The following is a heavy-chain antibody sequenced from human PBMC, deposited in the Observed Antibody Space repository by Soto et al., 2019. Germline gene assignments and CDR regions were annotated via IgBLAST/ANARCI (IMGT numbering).Heavy chain of an antibody. CDR3: AAGGTRWLHSPFDY. Sequence: QLQLLQSGAEVKKPGASVKVSCKVSGHTLTELSMHWVRQAPGRGLEWMGGFDPEDGETISAQKFQGRVTMTEDPSTDSTYMELTSLRSEDTAVYYCAAGGTRWLHSPFDYWGQGTLVTISS. J-gene: IGHJ4*02. CDR2: FDPEDGET. D-gene: IGHD1-1*01. V-gene: IGHV1-24*01. CDR1: GHTLTELS.